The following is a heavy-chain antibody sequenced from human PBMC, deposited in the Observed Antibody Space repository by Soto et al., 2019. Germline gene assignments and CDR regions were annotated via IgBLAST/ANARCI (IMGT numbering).Heavy chain of an antibody. CDR1: GFTFSSYA. CDR3: AKGKSPRSIAAALGY. Sequence: EVQLLESGGGLVQPGGSLRLSCAASGFTFSSYAMSWVRQAAGQGLEWVSAISGSGGSTYYADSVKGRFTISRDNSKNTLYLQMNSLRAEDTAVYYCAKGKSPRSIAAALGYWGQGTLVTVSS. V-gene: IGHV3-23*01. CDR2: ISGSGGST. J-gene: IGHJ4*02. D-gene: IGHD6-13*01.